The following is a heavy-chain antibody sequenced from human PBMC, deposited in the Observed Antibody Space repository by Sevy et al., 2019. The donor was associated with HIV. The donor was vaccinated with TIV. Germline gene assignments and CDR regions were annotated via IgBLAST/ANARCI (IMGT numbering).Heavy chain of an antibody. CDR3: ARGFYGVPGNWFDP. CDR2: IYHSGST. V-gene: IGHV4-4*02. J-gene: IGHJ5*02. Sequence: SETLSLTCAVSGGSISSSNWWSWVRQPPGKGLEWTGEIYHSGSTNYNPSLKSRVTISVDKSKNQFSLKLSSVTAADTAGYYCARGFYGVPGNWFDPWGQGTLVTVSS. D-gene: IGHD2-2*01. CDR1: GGSISSSNW.